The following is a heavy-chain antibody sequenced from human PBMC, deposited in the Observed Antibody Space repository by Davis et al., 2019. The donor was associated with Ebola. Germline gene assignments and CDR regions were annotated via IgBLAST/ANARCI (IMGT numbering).Heavy chain of an antibody. D-gene: IGHD3-10*01. J-gene: IGHJ4*02. V-gene: IGHV3-21*01. Sequence: GESLKISCAASRFTFSSYSMNWVRQAPGKGLEWVSSISSSGSYIYYVDSVKGRFTISRDNAKNSLYLQMNSLRAEDTAVYYCARSASYGSGSYYNFKYWGQGTLVTVSS. CDR3: ARSASYGSGSYYNFKY. CDR1: RFTFSSYS. CDR2: ISSSGSYI.